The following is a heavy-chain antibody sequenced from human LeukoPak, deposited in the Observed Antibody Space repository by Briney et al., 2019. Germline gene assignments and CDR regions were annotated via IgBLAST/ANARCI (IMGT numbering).Heavy chain of an antibody. CDR1: GFTFSSYA. CDR2: ISYDGSNK. CDR3: GGARLFYYYYMDV. V-gene: IGHV3-30*04. Sequence: PGGSLRLSCAASGFTFSSYAMHWVRQAPGRGLEWVAVISYDGSNKYYADSVKGRFTISRDNSKNTLYLQMNSLRAEDTAVYYCGGARLFYYYYMDVWGKGTTVTISS. D-gene: IGHD3-16*01. J-gene: IGHJ6*03.